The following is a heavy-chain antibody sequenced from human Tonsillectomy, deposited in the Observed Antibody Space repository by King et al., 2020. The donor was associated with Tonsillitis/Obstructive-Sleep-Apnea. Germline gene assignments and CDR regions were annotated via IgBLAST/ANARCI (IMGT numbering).Heavy chain of an antibody. CDR2: ISSGSHDI. CDR1: GFTFTSYN. J-gene: IGHJ6*03. V-gene: IGHV3-21*01. CDR3: ARVRGVLEASFYYYTDV. D-gene: IGHD3-3*01. Sequence: EMQLVQSGGGLVKPGGSLRLSCTASGFTFTSYNMNWVRQTPGKGLEWVASISSGSHDIHYADSLKGRFTISRDTAANSVFLQMKDLRAGGTAVYYCARVRGVLEASFYYYTDVGGKGTTPTVSS.